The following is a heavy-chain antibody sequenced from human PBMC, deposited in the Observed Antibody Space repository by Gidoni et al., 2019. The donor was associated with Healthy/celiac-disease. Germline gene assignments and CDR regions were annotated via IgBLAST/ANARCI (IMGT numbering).Heavy chain of an antibody. V-gene: IGHV3-7*03. CDR2: IKQDGSEK. CDR1: VFPFSRYW. J-gene: IGHJ3*02. D-gene: IGHD3-22*01. CDR3: ARVAGDSSGYYLWGAFDI. Sequence: EVQLVESGGGLVQPGGSLRLSCAASVFPFSRYWMSGVRQAPGKGLEWVANIKQDGSEKYYVDSVKGRFTISRDNAKNSLYLQMNSLRAEDTAVYYCARVAGDSSGYYLWGAFDIWGQGTMVTVSS.